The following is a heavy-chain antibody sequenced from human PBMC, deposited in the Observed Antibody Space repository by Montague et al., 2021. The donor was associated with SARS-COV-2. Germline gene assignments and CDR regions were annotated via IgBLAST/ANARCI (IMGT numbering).Heavy chain of an antibody. CDR2: IYSGVSST. D-gene: IGHD3-3*01. CDR1: GFTFISYA. CDR3: AKGGYSPLTIFGVVRSHYYFDY. Sequence: SLRLSCAASGFTFISYAMSWVRQAPGKGLEWVSVIYSGVSSTYYXDSVKGRFTISRDNSKNTLYLQMNSLRAEDTAVYYCAKGGYSPLTIFGVVRSHYYFDYWGQGTLVTVSS. J-gene: IGHJ4*02. V-gene: IGHV3-23*03.